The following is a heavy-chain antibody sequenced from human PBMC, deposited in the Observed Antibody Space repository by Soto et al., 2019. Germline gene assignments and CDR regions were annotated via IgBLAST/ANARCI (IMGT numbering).Heavy chain of an antibody. CDR2: IYYSGST. CDR1: GGSISSYY. CDR3: ARSDGRY. J-gene: IGHJ4*02. V-gene: IGHV4-59*01. Sequence: PSATLSLTCTVSGGSISSYYWSWIRQPPGKGLEWIGYIYYSGSTNYNPSLKSRVTISVDTSKNQSSLKLSSVTAADTTVYYCARSDGRYWGQGTLVTVSS.